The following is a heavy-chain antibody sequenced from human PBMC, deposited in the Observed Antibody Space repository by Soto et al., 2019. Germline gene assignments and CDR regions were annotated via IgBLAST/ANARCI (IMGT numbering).Heavy chain of an antibody. CDR2: IYYSGST. J-gene: IGHJ4*02. Sequence: SETLALTCTVSGDSINSTNYYWGWIRQPPGQGLEWIGSIYYSGSTYYTSSLKSRLTVSVDTSKNQFSLKLSSVTAADTALYYCARKRIVAAGTSADYWGQGALVTVST. D-gene: IGHD6-13*01. V-gene: IGHV4-39*01. CDR3: ARKRIVAAGTSADY. CDR1: GDSINSTNYY.